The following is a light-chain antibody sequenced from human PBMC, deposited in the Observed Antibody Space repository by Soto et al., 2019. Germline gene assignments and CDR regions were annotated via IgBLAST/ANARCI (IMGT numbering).Light chain of an antibody. CDR3: QQYDNSAPLS. CDR1: QSVRSSY. CDR2: DGS. V-gene: IGKV3D-20*01. J-gene: IGKJ4*01. Sequence: NVLTQSPATLSLSPGDRATLSCGASQSVRSSYVAWYQQKAGLAPRLLIYDGSSRASGIPDRFSGSGSGTDFTLTIGRLEPEDFALYYCQQYDNSAPLSFGGGTKV.